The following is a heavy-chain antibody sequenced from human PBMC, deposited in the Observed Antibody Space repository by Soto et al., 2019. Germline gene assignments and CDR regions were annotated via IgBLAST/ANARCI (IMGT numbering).Heavy chain of an antibody. CDR3: ARHQKFTYYYDSSGYYFDY. CDR1: GGSISSSSYY. Sequence: SETLSLTCTVSGGSISSSSYYCCWIRQPPGKGLEWIGSIYYSGSTYYNPSLKSRVTISVDTSKNQFSLKLSSVTAADTAVYYCARHQKFTYYYDSSGYYFDYWGQGTLVTVSS. J-gene: IGHJ4*02. V-gene: IGHV4-39*01. D-gene: IGHD3-22*01. CDR2: IYYSGST.